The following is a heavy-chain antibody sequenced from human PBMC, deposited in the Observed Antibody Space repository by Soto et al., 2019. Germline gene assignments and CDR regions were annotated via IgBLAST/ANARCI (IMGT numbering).Heavy chain of an antibody. J-gene: IGHJ6*02. Sequence: QVQLQESGPGLVKPSQTLSLTCTVSGGSISSGDYYWSWIRQPPGKGLEWIGYIYYSGSTYYNPSLKSRVTVSVETSKNQFSLKQSSVTSAHTAVYYCARDGLPSYYYYGMAVWGQGTTVTVSS. V-gene: IGHV4-30-4*01. CDR1: GGSISSGDYY. CDR3: ARDGLPSYYYYGMAV. CDR2: IYYSGST.